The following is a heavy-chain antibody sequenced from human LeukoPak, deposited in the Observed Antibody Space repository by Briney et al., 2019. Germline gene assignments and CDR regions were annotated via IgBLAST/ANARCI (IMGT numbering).Heavy chain of an antibody. V-gene: IGHV3-23*01. CDR1: GFTFSRYA. Sequence: GGSLRLSCAASGFTFSRYAMSWVRQAPGKGLEWVSAIISSGGNTYYADSVKGRFTISRDNSKNTLYLQMNSLRAEDTAVYFCARDYYDTSGYPPEPFDNWGQGTLVTVSS. CDR2: IISSGGNT. D-gene: IGHD3-22*01. J-gene: IGHJ4*02. CDR3: ARDYYDTSGYPPEPFDN.